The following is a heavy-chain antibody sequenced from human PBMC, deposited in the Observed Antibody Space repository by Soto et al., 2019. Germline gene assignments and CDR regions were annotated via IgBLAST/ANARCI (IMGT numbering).Heavy chain of an antibody. CDR2: IKHDGSDS. D-gene: IGHD2-21*01. V-gene: IGHV3-7*01. CDR3: ARGWGYYFDL. Sequence: EVQLVESGGGLVQPGGSLRLSCTASGFTFNTYWMTWVGQAPGRGLEWVASIKHDGSDSWYVDSVKGRFIASRENAERLLLLQMKSLRADDTAVYYCARGWGYYFDLWGQGTLVTVSS. CDR1: GFTFNTYW. J-gene: IGHJ4*02.